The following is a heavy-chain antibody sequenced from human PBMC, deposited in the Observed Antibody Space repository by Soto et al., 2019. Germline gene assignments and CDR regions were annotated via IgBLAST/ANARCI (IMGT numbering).Heavy chain of an antibody. CDR3: AKGRAARGPGLYYFDY. Sequence: GGSLRLSCAASGFTFSSYAMSWVRQAPGKGLEWVSGISGSGGSTYFADSVKGRFTISRDNSKNTLYLQMNSLGAEDTAVYYCAKGRAARGPGLYYFDYWGQGTLVTVSS. CDR1: GFTFSSYA. V-gene: IGHV3-23*01. J-gene: IGHJ4*02. D-gene: IGHD3-16*01. CDR2: ISGSGGST.